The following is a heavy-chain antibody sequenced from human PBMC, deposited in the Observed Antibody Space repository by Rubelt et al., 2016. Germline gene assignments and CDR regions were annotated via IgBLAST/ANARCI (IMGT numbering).Heavy chain of an antibody. D-gene: IGHD1-7*01. CDR1: GGSISSSSYY. CDR3: ARDPRAGTTSFDY. CDR2: IYYSGST. J-gene: IGHJ4*02. Sequence: QLQLQESGPGLVKPSETLSLTCTVSGGSISSSSYYWGWIRQPPGKGLAWIGSIYYSGSTYYNPSLKSRVTISVDTSKNQFSLKLSAVPAADTAVYYCARDPRAGTTSFDYWGQGTLVTVSS. V-gene: IGHV4-39*07.